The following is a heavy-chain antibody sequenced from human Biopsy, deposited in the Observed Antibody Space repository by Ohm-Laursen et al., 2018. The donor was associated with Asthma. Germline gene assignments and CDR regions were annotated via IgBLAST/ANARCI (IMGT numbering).Heavy chain of an antibody. J-gene: IGHJ4*02. Sequence: SLRLSCTASGFTFSNYGMHWVRQAPGKGLDWVAVISFDGSNKNYTDSAKGRFTISRDNSRNTLHLQMNSLRAEDTAVYYCPKDVFPGWEVRRGPDYWGQGTLVTVSA. CDR3: PKDVFPGWEVRRGPDY. CDR1: GFTFSNYG. V-gene: IGHV3-30*18. CDR2: ISFDGSNK. D-gene: IGHD1-26*01.